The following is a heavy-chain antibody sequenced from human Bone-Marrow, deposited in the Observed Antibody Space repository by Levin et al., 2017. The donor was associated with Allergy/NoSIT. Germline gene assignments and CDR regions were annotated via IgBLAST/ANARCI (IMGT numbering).Heavy chain of an antibody. J-gene: IGHJ4*02. CDR2: IRSKAYDGTT. CDR1: GFTFGDHA. V-gene: IGHV3-49*04. D-gene: IGHD1-26*01. CDR3: TQRGRIGGHCY. Sequence: GESLKISCTTSGFTFGDHAMSWVRQAPGKGLEWVGFIRSKAYDGTTEYAASVKGRFTISRDDSKSIAYLQMNSLKSEDTAVYYCTQRGRIGGHCYWGQGTLVTVSS.